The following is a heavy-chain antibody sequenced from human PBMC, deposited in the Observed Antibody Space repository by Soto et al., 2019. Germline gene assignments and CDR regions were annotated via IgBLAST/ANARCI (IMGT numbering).Heavy chain of an antibody. CDR1: GFAFSSYW. CDR3: PKEVMRPMLGSAFDI. CDR2: INSDGSST. D-gene: IGHD2-8*01. Sequence: PGGSLRLSCAASGFAFSSYWMHWVRQAPGKGLVWVSRINSDGSSTSYADSVKGRFTISRDNAKNTLYLQMNSLRAEDTAVYYSPKEVMRPMLGSAFDICGQGKMVTVSS. V-gene: IGHV3-74*01. J-gene: IGHJ3*02.